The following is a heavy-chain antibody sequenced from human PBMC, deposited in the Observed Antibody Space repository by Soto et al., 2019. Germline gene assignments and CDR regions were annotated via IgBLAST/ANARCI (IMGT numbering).Heavy chain of an antibody. Sequence: QVQLVESGGGVVQPGRSLRLSCAASGFTFSSYGMHWVRQARGKGLEWVAVISYDGSNKYYADSVKGRFTISRDNSKNTLYLQMNSLRPEDTAVYYCARAQYYDTSALYYSDYWGQGTLVTVSS. J-gene: IGHJ4*02. V-gene: IGHV3-30*03. CDR3: ARAQYYDTSALYYSDY. CDR1: GFTFSSYG. CDR2: ISYDGSNK. D-gene: IGHD3-22*01.